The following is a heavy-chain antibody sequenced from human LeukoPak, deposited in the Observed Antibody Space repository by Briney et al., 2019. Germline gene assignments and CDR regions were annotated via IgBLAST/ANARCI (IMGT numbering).Heavy chain of an antibody. CDR2: IYYSGST. D-gene: IGHD6-19*01. CDR1: GGSFSSGSYY. Sequence: SETLSLTCTVSGGSFSSGSYYWSWIRQPPGRGREGVGYIYYSGSTNYNPSLKSRVTISVDTSKNQFSLKLSSVTAADTAVYYCARQSSGWYRDAFDIWGQGTMVTVSS. CDR3: ARQSSGWYRDAFDI. V-gene: IGHV4-61*01. J-gene: IGHJ3*02.